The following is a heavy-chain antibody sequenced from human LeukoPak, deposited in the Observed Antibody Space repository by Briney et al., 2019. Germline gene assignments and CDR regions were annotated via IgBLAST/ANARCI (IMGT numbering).Heavy chain of an antibody. Sequence: SETLSLTCTVSGGSISSYYWSWIRQPPGKGLEWIGYIYYSGSTNYNPSLKSRVTISVDTSKNQFSLKLSSVTAADTAVYYCASMDTAMATFDYWGQGTLVTVSS. CDR2: IYYSGST. CDR1: GGSISSYY. V-gene: IGHV4-59*08. CDR3: ASMDTAMATFDY. D-gene: IGHD5-18*01. J-gene: IGHJ4*02.